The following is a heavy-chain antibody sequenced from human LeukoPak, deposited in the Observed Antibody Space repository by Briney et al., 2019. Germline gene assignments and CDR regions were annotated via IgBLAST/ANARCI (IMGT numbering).Heavy chain of an antibody. J-gene: IGHJ4*02. CDR1: GFTFNDYA. CDR3: ARQYCRGGSCYSGDFFDY. CDR2: INWNSGNI. D-gene: IGHD2-15*01. Sequence: GGSLRLSCATSGFTFNDYAMHWVRQAPGKGLEWASGINWNSGNIGYADSVKGRFTISRDNAKNSLYLQMNSLRAEDTAVYYCARQYCRGGSCYSGDFFDYWGQGTLLTVSS. V-gene: IGHV3-9*01.